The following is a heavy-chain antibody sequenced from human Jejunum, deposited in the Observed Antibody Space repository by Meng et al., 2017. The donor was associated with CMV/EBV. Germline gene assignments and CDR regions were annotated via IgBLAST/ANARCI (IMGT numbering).Heavy chain of an antibody. CDR1: FSVSSYG. D-gene: IGHD2-2*01. CDR3: ARDCSTSCPFQPRGDY. Sequence: FSVSSYGMSGVRQAPGKGLEWVATIKSDGSEEHYVDSVRGRFTISRDNAKNSLHLQIDSLRAEDTAVYHCARDCSTSCPFQPRGDYWGQGTLVTVSS. CDR2: IKSDGSEE. V-gene: IGHV3-7*01. J-gene: IGHJ4*02.